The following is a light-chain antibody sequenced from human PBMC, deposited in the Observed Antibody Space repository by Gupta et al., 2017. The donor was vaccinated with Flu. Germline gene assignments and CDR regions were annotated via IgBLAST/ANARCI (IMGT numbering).Light chain of an antibody. CDR1: QSVSSSD. Sequence: LSPSPWEPATLPVRARQSVSSSDLGWSQHKPVQAPRLLISGASSSDTGVPDRFRGSGSGKHFSLTSSRREQEDSAVYYSQQDWSSDPRTFGQGTKVEIK. CDR2: GAS. CDR3: QQDWSSDPRT. J-gene: IGKJ1*01. V-gene: IGKV3-20*01.